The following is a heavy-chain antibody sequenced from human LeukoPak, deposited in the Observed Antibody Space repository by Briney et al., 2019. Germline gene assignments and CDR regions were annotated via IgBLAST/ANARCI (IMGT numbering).Heavy chain of an antibody. Sequence: GGSLRLSCAASGFTFDDYAMHWVRQVPGKGLEWVSGIGWNGGSIGYADSVKGRFTISRDNAKNSLYLQMNSLRAEDTAVYYCARDTEPPMDVWGKGTTVTVSS. CDR1: GFTFDDYA. J-gene: IGHJ6*04. CDR3: ARDTEPPMDV. CDR2: IGWNGGSI. V-gene: IGHV3-9*01. D-gene: IGHD1-26*01.